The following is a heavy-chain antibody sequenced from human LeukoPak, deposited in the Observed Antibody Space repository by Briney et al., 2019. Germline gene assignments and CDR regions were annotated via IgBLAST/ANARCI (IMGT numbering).Heavy chain of an antibody. Sequence: PGGSLRLSCAASGFTFSDYYMSWVRQAPGKGLEWVSYISSSGITMYYADSVKGRFTISRDNAKNSLYLQMNSLRAEDTAVYYCTRLTGGGFPRFGYWGQETLVTVSS. V-gene: IGHV3-11*01. CDR2: ISSSGITM. D-gene: IGHD2-15*01. J-gene: IGHJ4*02. CDR3: TRLTGGGFPRFGY. CDR1: GFTFSDYY.